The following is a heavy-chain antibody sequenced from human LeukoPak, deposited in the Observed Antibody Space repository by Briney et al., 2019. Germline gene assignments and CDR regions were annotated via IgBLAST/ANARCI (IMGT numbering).Heavy chain of an antibody. CDR1: GFRFSNYA. CDR2: VIGDGSNM. J-gene: IGHJ6*02. D-gene: IGHD4-17*01. V-gene: IGHV3-21*01. CDR3: ARDTDYGDYDYYGMDV. Sequence: GGSLRLSCGASGFRFSNYAMNWVRQAPGKGLEWVSSVIGDGSNMYYADSVKGRFSISRDNARNSLYLQMNSLRAEDTAVYYCARDTDYGDYDYYGMDVWGQGATVTVSS.